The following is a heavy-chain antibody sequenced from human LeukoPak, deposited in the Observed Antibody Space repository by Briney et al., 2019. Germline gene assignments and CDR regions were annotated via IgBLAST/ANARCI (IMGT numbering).Heavy chain of an antibody. CDR1: GGSFSGYY. CDR2: INHSGST. J-gene: IGHJ3*02. CDR3: ASLLAGRDAFDI. D-gene: IGHD3-3*02. V-gene: IGHV4-34*01. Sequence: SETLSLTCAVYGGSFSGYYWSWIRQPPGKGLEWIGEINHSGSTNYNPSLKSRVTISVDTSKNQFSLKLSSVTAADTAVYYCASLLAGRDAFDIWGQGTMVTVSS.